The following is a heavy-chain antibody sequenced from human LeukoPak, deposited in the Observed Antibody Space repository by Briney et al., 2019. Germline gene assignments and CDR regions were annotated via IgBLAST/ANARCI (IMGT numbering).Heavy chain of an antibody. V-gene: IGHV4-59*01. Sequence: SETLSLTSTVSGGSISSYYWSWIRQPPGKGLEWIGYIYYSGSTNYNPSLKSRVTISVDTSKNQFSLKLSSVTAADTAVYYCARSIAAAGPQEYYFDYWGQGTLVTVSS. CDR1: GGSISSYY. CDR3: ARSIAAAGPQEYYFDY. D-gene: IGHD6-13*01. CDR2: IYYSGST. J-gene: IGHJ4*02.